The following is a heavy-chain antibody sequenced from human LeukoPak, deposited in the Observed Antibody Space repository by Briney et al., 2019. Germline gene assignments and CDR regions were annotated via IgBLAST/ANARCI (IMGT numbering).Heavy chain of an antibody. V-gene: IGHV3-23*01. CDR1: GFTFSSYA. CDR3: AADSSNWYGPYFDY. D-gene: IGHD6-13*01. CDR2: ISGSGGST. Sequence: PGGSLRLSCAASGFTFSSYAMSWVRQAPGKGLEWGSAISGSGGSTYYADSVKGRFTISRDNSKNTLYLQMNSLRVEDTAVYYCAADSSNWYGPYFDYWGQGTLVTVSS. J-gene: IGHJ4*02.